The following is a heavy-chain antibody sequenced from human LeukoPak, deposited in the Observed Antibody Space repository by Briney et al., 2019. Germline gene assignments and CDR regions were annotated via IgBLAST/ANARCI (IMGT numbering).Heavy chain of an antibody. D-gene: IGHD5-12*01. Sequence: SETLSLTCAVSGGSLTDYYWAWIRHPPGKGLEWIGQISHSAITNYNPSLESRVTMSVDTSMNQFSLKLSSVTAADTAVYFCARVLGYTFGFSDNWGQGILVTVSS. CDR3: ARVLGYTFGFSDN. J-gene: IGHJ4*02. CDR2: ISHSAIT. CDR1: GGSLTDYY. V-gene: IGHV4-34*01.